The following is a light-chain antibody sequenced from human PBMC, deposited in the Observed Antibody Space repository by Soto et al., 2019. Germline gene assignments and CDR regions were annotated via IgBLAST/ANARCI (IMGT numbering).Light chain of an antibody. J-gene: IGLJ1*01. CDR1: SSDVGRYDY. CDR2: DVT. Sequence: QSALTQPRSVSGSPGQSVTISCTGTSSDVGRYDYVSWYQQHPGKAPKLIVYDVTERPSGVPDRFSGSKSGNTASLTISGLQAEDEADYSCCSFAGSYSYVFGTGTKVTV. V-gene: IGLV2-11*01. CDR3: CSFAGSYSYV.